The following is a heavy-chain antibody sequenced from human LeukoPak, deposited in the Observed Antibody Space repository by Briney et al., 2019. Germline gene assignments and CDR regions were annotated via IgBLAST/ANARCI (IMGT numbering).Heavy chain of an antibody. CDR2: IYYSGST. CDR1: GGSISSYY. V-gene: IGHV4-59*08. Sequence: SETRSLTCTVSGGSISSYYWSWIRQPPGKGLEWIGYIYYSGSTNYNPSLKSRVTISVDTSKNQFSLKLSSVTAADTAVYYCARHGDGYNRYYFDYWGQGTLVTVSS. D-gene: IGHD5-24*01. CDR3: ARHGDGYNRYYFDY. J-gene: IGHJ4*02.